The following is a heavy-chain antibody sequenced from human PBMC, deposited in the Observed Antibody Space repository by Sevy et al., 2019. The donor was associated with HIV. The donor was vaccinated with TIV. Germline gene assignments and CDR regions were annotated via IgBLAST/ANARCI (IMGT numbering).Heavy chain of an antibody. D-gene: IGHD3-22*01. CDR2: IDTTGTAI. CDR3: VRDTHRSGYYGVTSPRASDL. CDR1: GFDFRSYE. Sequence: GGSLRLSCAASGFDFRSYEMSWVRQAPGKGLQWVSYIDTTGTAIYADSVKGRFTISRDNAKNSLFLQMYGLRPDDTAVYYCVRDTHRSGYYGVTSPRASDLWGQGTLVTVSS. V-gene: IGHV3-48*03. J-gene: IGHJ5*02.